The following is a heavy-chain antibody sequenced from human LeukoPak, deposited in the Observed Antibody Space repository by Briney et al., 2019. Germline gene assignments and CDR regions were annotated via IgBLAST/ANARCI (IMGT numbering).Heavy chain of an antibody. D-gene: IGHD4-17*01. CDR2: ISSSGSTI. V-gene: IGHV3-48*04. Sequence: PGGSLRLSCAASGFTFSSYSMNWVRHVPGKGLEWLSYISSSGSTIYYADSVKGRFTISRDNAKNSLYLQLNSLRAEDTAVYYCARGGYGDYGGGYYGMDVWGQGTTVTVSS. CDR3: ARGGYGDYGGGYYGMDV. CDR1: GFTFSSYS. J-gene: IGHJ6*02.